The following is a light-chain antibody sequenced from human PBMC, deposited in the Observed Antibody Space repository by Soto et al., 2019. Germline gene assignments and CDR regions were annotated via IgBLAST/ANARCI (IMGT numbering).Light chain of an antibody. J-gene: IGLJ1*01. Sequence: QAASVSGSPGQSITISCTGTSSDVGGYDFVPWYRQYPGQAPKILIYEVTHRPSGVPDRFSGSKSGNTASLTISGLQADDEADYYCSSYTITSSPVFGPGTKVTVL. CDR2: EVT. CDR1: SSDVGGYDF. V-gene: IGLV2-14*01. CDR3: SSYTITSSPV.